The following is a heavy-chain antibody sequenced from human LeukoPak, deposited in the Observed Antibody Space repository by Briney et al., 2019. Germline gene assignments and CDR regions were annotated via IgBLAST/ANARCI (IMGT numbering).Heavy chain of an antibody. CDR1: GFTFSSDW. J-gene: IGHJ3*02. D-gene: IGHD1-26*01. Sequence: SGGSLRLSCAASGFTFSSDWMTWVRQAPGKGLEWVANIKHDGSKKYYVDSVKGRFTISTDTAKNSLYLQIDSLRAEDTAVYYCARDFNPLYSGTYYDAFDIWGQGTMVTVSS. CDR2: IKHDGSKK. V-gene: IGHV3-7*01. CDR3: ARDFNPLYSGTYYDAFDI.